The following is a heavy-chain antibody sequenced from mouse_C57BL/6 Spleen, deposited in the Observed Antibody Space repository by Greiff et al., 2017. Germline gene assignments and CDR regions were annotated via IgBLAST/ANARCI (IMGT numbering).Heavy chain of an antibody. CDR1: GFTFTDYY. J-gene: IGHJ3*01. D-gene: IGHD3-1*01. Sequence: EVQRVESGGGLVQPGGSLSLSCAASGFTFTDYYMSWVRQPPGKALEWLGFIRNKANGYTTKYSASVKGRFTISRDNSQSILYLQMNALRAEDSATYYCARSLGGWFAYWGQGTLVTVSA. V-gene: IGHV7-3*01. CDR2: IRNKANGYTT. CDR3: ARSLGGWFAY.